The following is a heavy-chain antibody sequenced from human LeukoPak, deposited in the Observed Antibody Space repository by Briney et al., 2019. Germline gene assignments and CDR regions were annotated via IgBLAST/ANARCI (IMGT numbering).Heavy chain of an antibody. D-gene: IGHD2-2*01. CDR1: GGSISSSNW. J-gene: IGHJ3*02. Sequence: SETLSLTCAVSGGSISSSNWWSWVRQPPGKGLEWIGEIYHSGSTNCNPSLKSRVTISVDKSKNQFSLKLSSVTAADTAVYYCAREGVVVPAVTRRHDAFDIWGQGTMITVSS. CDR3: AREGVVVPAVTRRHDAFDI. CDR2: IYHSGST. V-gene: IGHV4-4*02.